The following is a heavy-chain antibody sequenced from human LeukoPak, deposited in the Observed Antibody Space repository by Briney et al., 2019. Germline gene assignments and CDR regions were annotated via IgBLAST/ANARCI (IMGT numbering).Heavy chain of an antibody. CDR3: ARDSMIVGWYFQH. CDR1: GFTVSSNY. V-gene: IGHV3-66*01. CDR2: ISSGGST. Sequence: GGSLRLSCAASGFTVSSNYMSWVRQAPGKGLEWVSVISSGGSTNYADSVKGRFTSSRDNSQNTLNLQINSLRAEDTAVYYCARDSMIVGWYFQHWAQGTLVSVSS. J-gene: IGHJ1*01. D-gene: IGHD3-22*01.